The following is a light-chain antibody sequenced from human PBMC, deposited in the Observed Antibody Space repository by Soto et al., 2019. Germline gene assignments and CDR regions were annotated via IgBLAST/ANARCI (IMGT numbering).Light chain of an antibody. V-gene: IGKV3-20*01. CDR1: QTVSSSY. J-gene: IGKJ4*01. CDR3: QQYGSSPLT. CDR2: GAS. Sequence: EIVSTQSPGTLSLSPGERATLSCRASQTVSSSYLAWYQHKAGQAPRLLIHGASSRATGIPDRFSGSGSGTDFTLSISRLEPEDFAVYYCQQYGSSPLTFGGGTKVDIK.